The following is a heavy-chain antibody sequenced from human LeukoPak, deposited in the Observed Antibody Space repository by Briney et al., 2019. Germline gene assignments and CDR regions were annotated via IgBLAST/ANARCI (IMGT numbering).Heavy chain of an antibody. V-gene: IGHV3-48*03. CDR1: EFIFSAYE. CDR3: AKRGDGGSYVDY. CDR2: ISSSGSTI. J-gene: IGHJ4*02. D-gene: IGHD1-26*01. Sequence: GGSLRLSCAASEFIFSAYEMNWVRQAPGKGPEWVSYISSSGSTIYYADSVKGRFTISRDNAKKSLYLQMNSLRAEDTAVYYCAKRGDGGSYVDYWGQGTLVTVSS.